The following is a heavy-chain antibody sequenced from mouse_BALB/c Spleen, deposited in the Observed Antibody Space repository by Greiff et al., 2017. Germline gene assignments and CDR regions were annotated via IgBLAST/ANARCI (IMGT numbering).Heavy chain of an antibody. D-gene: IGHD1-1*01. CDR1: GYSITSDYA. CDR2: ISYSGST. Sequence: DVQLQESGPGLVKPSQSLSLTCTVTGYSITSDYAWNWIRQFPGNKLEWMGYISYSGSTSYNPSLKSRISITRDTSKNQFFLQLNSVTTEDTATYYCARGDYYGSRGYFDVWGAGTTVTVSS. J-gene: IGHJ1*01. CDR3: ARGDYYGSRGYFDV. V-gene: IGHV3-2*02.